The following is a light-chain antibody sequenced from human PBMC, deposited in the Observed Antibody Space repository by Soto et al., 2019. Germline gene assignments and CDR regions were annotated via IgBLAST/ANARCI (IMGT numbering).Light chain of an antibody. V-gene: IGKV3-15*01. CDR1: QSVSSN. Sequence: EIVMTQSPATLSVSPGERATLSCRASQSVSSNLAWYEQKPGQAPRLLIYGASTSATGIPAKFSGRGSGTEFTHTISSLQSEDFAVYYSQQYNNWPLTFGGGTKVDIK. J-gene: IGKJ4*01. CDR2: GAS. CDR3: QQYNNWPLT.